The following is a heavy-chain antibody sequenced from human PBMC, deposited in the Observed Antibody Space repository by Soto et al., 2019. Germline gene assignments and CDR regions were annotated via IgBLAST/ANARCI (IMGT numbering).Heavy chain of an antibody. D-gene: IGHD3-22*01. J-gene: IGHJ4*02. CDR3: ARTDYYDSSGYYY. CDR2: ISYDGSNK. CDR1: GYTFTSYA. Sequence: SCKASGYTFTSYAMHWVRQAPGKGLEWVAVISYDGSNKYYADSVKGRFTISRDNSKNTLYLQMNSLRAEDTAVYYCARTDYYDSSGYYYWGQ. V-gene: IGHV3-30-3*01.